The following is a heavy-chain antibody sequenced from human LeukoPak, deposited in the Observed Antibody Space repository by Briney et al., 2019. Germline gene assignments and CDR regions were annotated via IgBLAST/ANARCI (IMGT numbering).Heavy chain of an antibody. CDR3: AREGNYYYGSGSYPNYFDY. J-gene: IGHJ4*02. D-gene: IGHD3-10*01. Sequence: SETLSLTCTVSSGSISSYDWSWIRQPPGKGLEWIGSIYHSGSTYYNPSLKSRVTISVDTSKNQFSLKLSSVTAADTAVYYCAREGNYYYGSGSYPNYFDYWGQGTLVTVSS. CDR1: SGSISSYD. V-gene: IGHV4-38-2*02. CDR2: IYHSGST.